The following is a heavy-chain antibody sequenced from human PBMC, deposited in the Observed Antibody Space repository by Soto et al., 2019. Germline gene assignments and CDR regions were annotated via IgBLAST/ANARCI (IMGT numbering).Heavy chain of an antibody. CDR1: GYSFTSYW. V-gene: IGHV5-51*01. J-gene: IGHJ3*02. D-gene: IGHD4-17*01. CDR2: LYPGDSDT. CDR3: ARDLRGDYDAFDI. Sequence: PVQSLKISCKGSGYSFTSYWIGWVRQMPGKGLEWMGILYPGDSDTRYSPYFQGQVTISADKSISTAYLQWSSLKASDTAMYYCARDLRGDYDAFDIWGQGTMVTVSS.